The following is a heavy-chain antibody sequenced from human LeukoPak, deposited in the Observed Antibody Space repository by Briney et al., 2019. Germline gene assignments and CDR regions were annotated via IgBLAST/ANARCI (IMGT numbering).Heavy chain of an antibody. CDR2: ISPYNGNT. J-gene: IGHJ4*02. CDR3: ARVRGRSVVPAPFDY. D-gene: IGHD2-2*01. V-gene: IGHV1-18*01. Sequence: ASVKVSCKASGYTFTGYGITWVRQAPGQGLEWMGWISPYNGNTKYAQKLQGRVTMTTDTSTSTAYMELRSLRSDDTAIYYCARVRGRSVVPAPFDYWGQGTLVTVSS. CDR1: GYTFTGYG.